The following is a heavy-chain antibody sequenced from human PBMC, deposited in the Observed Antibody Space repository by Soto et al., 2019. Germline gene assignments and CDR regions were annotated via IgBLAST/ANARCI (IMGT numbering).Heavy chain of an antibody. CDR2: VSWDDEK. CDR1: GFSLKTPGVA. CDR3: AHRPAANSGYDLAY. V-gene: IGHV2-5*02. D-gene: IGHD5-12*01. J-gene: IGHJ4*02. Sequence: QITLRESGPSLVKPTQTLTLICSFSGFSLKTPGVAVGWVRQPPGKALEWLALVSWDDEKRYNPTLRGRVTSSKDTPRNQVVLTMINVDPLDTATYFWAHRPAANSGYDLAYWGQGSLVLVSS.